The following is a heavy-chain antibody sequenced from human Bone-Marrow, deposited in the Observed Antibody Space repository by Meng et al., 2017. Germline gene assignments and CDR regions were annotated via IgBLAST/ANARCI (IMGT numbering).Heavy chain of an antibody. J-gene: IGHJ4*02. V-gene: IGHV3-33*01. CDR3: ARDLSSSSLDY. CDR1: RFPVSIYG. D-gene: IGHD6-13*01. CDR2: IWSDGSNK. Sequence: EESWGGSVPPGRSLGLSCEASRFPVSIYGMHWVRQAPGKGLEWVAVIWSDGSNKYYAESVKGRFTISRDTSKNTLYLQMDSLRVEDTAVYYCARDLSSSSLDYRGQGTLVTVSS.